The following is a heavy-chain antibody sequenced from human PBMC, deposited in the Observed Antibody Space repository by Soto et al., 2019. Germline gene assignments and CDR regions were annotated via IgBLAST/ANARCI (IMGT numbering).Heavy chain of an antibody. Sequence: HPGGSLRLSCAASRLTFSKYWMTWVRQAPGKGLEWVATIKHDGSEKSNLDSVEGRFTISRDNAKNSLSLQMNSLRVEDTAVYFCASVPGSPGYHGLDVWGQGTTVTVSS. J-gene: IGHJ6*02. CDR3: ASVPGSPGYHGLDV. CDR2: IKHDGSEK. V-gene: IGHV3-7*03. CDR1: RLTFSKYW. D-gene: IGHD6-19*01.